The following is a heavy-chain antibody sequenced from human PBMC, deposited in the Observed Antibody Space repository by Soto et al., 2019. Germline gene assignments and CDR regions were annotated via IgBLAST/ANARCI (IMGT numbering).Heavy chain of an antibody. Sequence: PSETLSLTCTVSGGSIGSYYWTWIRQPPGKGLEWIGHIYFTGSANYNPSLKSRVTISIDTSETQFSLKLHSGTAADTAVYYCARHSYDTSGYYFAVGLDVWGQGTAVTVSS. D-gene: IGHD3-22*01. CDR2: IYFTGSA. V-gene: IGHV4-59*01. J-gene: IGHJ6*02. CDR1: GGSIGSYY. CDR3: ARHSYDTSGYYFAVGLDV.